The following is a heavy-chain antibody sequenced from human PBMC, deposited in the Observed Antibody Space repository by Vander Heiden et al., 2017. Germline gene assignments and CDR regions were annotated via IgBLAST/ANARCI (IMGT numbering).Heavy chain of an antibody. CDR3: AREEAAAGTYDY. D-gene: IGHD6-13*01. CDR2: IWYDGSNK. CDR1: GFTFSSYG. Sequence: QVQLVESGGGVVQPGRSLRLSCAASGFTFSSYGMHWVRQAPGKGLEWVAVIWYDGSNKYYADSVKGRFTISRDNSKNTLYLQMNSLRAEDTAVYYCAREEAAAGTYDYWGQGTLVTVSS. V-gene: IGHV3-33*01. J-gene: IGHJ4*02.